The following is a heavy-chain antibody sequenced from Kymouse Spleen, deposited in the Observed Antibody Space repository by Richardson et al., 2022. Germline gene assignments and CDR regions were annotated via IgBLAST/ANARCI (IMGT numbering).Heavy chain of an antibody. Sequence: QVQLQQWGAGLLKPSETLSLTCAVYGGSFSGYYWSWIRQPPGKGLEWIGEINHSGSTNYNPSLKSRVTISVDTSKNQFSLKLSSVTAADTAVYYCARDRIAVAGMDVWGQGTTVTVSS. CDR2: INHSGST. J-gene: IGHJ6*02. CDR1: GGSFSGYY. D-gene: IGHD6-19*01. V-gene: IGHV4-34*01. CDR3: ARDRIAVAGMDV.